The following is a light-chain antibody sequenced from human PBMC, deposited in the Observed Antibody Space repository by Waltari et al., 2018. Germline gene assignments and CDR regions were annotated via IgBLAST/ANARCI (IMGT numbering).Light chain of an antibody. CDR3: QQRSNWPPIT. J-gene: IGKJ5*01. CDR1: QGVGTY. CDR2: DES. Sequence: DIVLTQSPATLSLSPGERATLSCRASQGVGTYLSWSQKKPGQRPRLRIYDESNRATGIPARFRGSGSGTDFTLTISSLEHEDVAVYYCQQRSNWPPITFGQGTRLELK. V-gene: IGKV3-11*01.